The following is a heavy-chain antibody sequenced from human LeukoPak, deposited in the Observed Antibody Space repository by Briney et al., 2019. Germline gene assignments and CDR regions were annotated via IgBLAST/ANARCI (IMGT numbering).Heavy chain of an antibody. Sequence: ASVKVSCKASGYTFTSYGISWVRQAPGQGLEWMGWISVYNGNTNYAQKLQGRVTMTTDTSTTTAYMELRSLRSDDTAVYYCARGDYFDSSGYSGASLFDYWGQGTLVTVSS. D-gene: IGHD3-22*01. J-gene: IGHJ4*02. CDR1: GYTFTSYG. V-gene: IGHV1-18*01. CDR2: ISVYNGNT. CDR3: ARGDYFDSSGYSGASLFDY.